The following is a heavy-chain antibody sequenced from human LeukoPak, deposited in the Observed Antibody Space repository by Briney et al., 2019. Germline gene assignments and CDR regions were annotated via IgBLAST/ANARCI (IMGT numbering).Heavy chain of an antibody. J-gene: IGHJ6*03. Sequence: ASVKVSCKASGYTFTGYYMHWVRQAPGQGLEWMGWINPNSGGTNYAQKFQGRVTVTRDTSISTAYMELSRLRSDDTAVYYCARDSRARTYYDILTLRGYMDVWGKGTTVTISS. CDR1: GYTFTGYY. CDR2: INPNSGGT. CDR3: ARDSRARTYYDILTLRGYMDV. V-gene: IGHV1-2*02. D-gene: IGHD3-9*01.